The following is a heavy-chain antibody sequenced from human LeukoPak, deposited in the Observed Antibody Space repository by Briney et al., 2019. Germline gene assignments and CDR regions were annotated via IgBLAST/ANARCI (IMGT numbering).Heavy chain of an antibody. CDR2: ISNSSSAM. CDR3: ARGSGNSFDY. D-gene: IGHD3-10*01. J-gene: IGHJ4*02. CDR1: GFTFSSYS. V-gene: IGHV3-48*02. Sequence: PGGSLTLSCAASGFTFSSYSMSWVRQAPGKGLEWASYISNSSSAMYYADSMKGRFTISRDNAKNSLYLQMNNLRDEDTAVYYCARGSGNSFDYWGQGALVTVSS.